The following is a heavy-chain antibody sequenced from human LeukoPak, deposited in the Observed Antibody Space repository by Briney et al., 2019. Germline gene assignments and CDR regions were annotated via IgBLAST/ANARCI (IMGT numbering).Heavy chain of an antibody. D-gene: IGHD1-14*01. CDR3: ARERIALEPPYGVLDY. CDR1: GGSISSYY. CDR2: IYYSGST. J-gene: IGHJ4*02. Sequence: SETLSLTCTVSGGSISSYYWSWIRQPPGKGLEWIGYIYYSGSTYYNPSLKSRVTISVDTSKNQFSLKLSSVTAADTAVYYCARERIALEPPYGVLDYWGQGTLVTVSS. V-gene: IGHV4-59*12.